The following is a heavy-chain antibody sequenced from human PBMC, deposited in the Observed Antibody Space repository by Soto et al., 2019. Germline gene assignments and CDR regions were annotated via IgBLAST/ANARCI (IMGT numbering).Heavy chain of an antibody. V-gene: IGHV1-46*01. CDR1: GYIFSHYY. CDR3: ARGRRYTF. Sequence: QVQLLQSGAEVRKPGASVSISCKASGYIFSHYYMSWVRQAPGQGLEWMGKINPDGGATTFARNFQGRITLTSDASTGTAYMQLSGLTSDDTAVYYCARGRRYTFWGQGTLVSVSS. J-gene: IGHJ4*02. CDR2: INPDGGAT. D-gene: IGHD1-1*01.